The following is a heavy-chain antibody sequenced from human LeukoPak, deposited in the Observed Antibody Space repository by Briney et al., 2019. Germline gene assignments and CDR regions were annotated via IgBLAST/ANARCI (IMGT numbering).Heavy chain of an antibody. CDR2: IYYSGST. J-gene: IGHJ4*02. V-gene: IGHV4-39*01. Sequence: PSETLSLTCTVSGGSISSSSYYWGWIRQPPGKGLEWIGSIYYSGSTYYNPSLKSRVTISVDTSKNQCSLKLSSVTAADTAVYYCARHGGYSLRVFDYWGQGTLVTVSS. CDR3: ARHGGYSLRVFDY. CDR1: GGSISSSSYY. D-gene: IGHD5-18*01.